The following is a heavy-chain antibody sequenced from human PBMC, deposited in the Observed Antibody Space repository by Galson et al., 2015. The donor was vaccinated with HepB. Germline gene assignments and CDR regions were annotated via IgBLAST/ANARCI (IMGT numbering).Heavy chain of an antibody. CDR2: ISSISSTI. J-gene: IGHJ4*02. D-gene: IGHD3-22*01. Sequence: SLRLSCAASGFSFRSYTMNWVRQAPGKGLEWVSYISSISSTIYYADSVKGRFTISRDNAKNSLYLQMNSLRDEDTAVYYCARVDFYDSSGYYRPFDYWGQGTLVTVSS. V-gene: IGHV3-48*02. CDR3: ARVDFYDSSGYYRPFDY. CDR1: GFSFRSYT.